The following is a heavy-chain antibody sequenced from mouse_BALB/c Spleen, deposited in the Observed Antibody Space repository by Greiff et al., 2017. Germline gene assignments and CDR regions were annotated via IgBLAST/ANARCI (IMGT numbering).Heavy chain of an antibody. J-gene: IGHJ4*01. CDR3: VYRNIYAMDY. V-gene: IGHV14-3*02. Sequence: EVQLQQSGAELVKPGASVKLSCTASGFNIKDTYMHWVKQRPEQGLEWIGRIDPANGTTKYDPKFQGKATITADTSSNTAYLQISSLTSEDTAVYYCVYRNIYAMDYWGQGTSVTVSS. CDR2: IDPANGTT. D-gene: IGHD2-5*01. CDR1: GFNIKDTY.